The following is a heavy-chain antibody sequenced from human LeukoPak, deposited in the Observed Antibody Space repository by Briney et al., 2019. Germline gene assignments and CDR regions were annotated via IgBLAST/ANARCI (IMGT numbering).Heavy chain of an antibody. CDR1: GYTFTGYY. J-gene: IGHJ4*02. V-gene: IGHV1-2*02. D-gene: IGHD6-19*01. CDR3: ARRVFSGWGYYFDY. CDR2: INPNSGGT. Sequence: ASVKVSCKASGYTFTGYYTHWVRQAPGQGLEWMGWINPNSGGTNYAQKFQGRVTMTRDTSISTAYMELSSLRSDDTAIYYCARRVFSGWGYYFDYWGQGTLVTVSS.